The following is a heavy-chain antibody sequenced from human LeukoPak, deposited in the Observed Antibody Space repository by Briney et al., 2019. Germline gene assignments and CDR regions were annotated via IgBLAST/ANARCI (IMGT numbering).Heavy chain of an antibody. D-gene: IGHD6-13*01. V-gene: IGHV3-53*01. CDR3: ARGPSIAAAGTGDY. Sequence: GGSLRLSCAASGFTFSDYYMSWIRQAPGKGLEWVSVIYSGGSTYYADSVKGRFTISRDNSKNTLYLQMNSLRAEDTAVYYCARGPSIAAAGTGDYWGQGTLVTVSS. CDR1: GFTFSDYY. J-gene: IGHJ4*02. CDR2: IYSGGST.